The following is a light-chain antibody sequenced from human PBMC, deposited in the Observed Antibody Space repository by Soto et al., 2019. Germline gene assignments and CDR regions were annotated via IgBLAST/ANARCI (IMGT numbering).Light chain of an antibody. CDR1: SSGVGSYYY. V-gene: IGLV2-14*01. J-gene: IGLJ3*02. CDR3: SSYTTNTTRV. CDR2: EVT. Sequence: ALAQPTFVPGFPGQSITLVCTGTSSGVGSYYYVSWYQQHPGKAPKLMIYEVTNRPSGVSNRFSGSKSGNTASLTISGLQTEDEAHYYCSSYTTNTTRVFGGGTKVTVL.